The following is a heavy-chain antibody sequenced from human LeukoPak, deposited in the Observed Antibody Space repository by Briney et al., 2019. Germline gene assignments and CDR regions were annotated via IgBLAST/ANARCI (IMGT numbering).Heavy chain of an antibody. CDR2: IEFSGNT. J-gene: IGHJ4*02. V-gene: IGHV4-39*01. Sequence: SETLSLTCSVSGGSISSSAYHWSWFRQHPGKGLEWIGSIEFSGNTYYNPSVQSRVAISLDTSSNQFSLNLTSVTAADTAAYFCARPDGWGLDFDSWGQGTLVVVSS. CDR1: GGSISSSAYH. D-gene: IGHD1-26*01. CDR3: ARPDGWGLDFDS.